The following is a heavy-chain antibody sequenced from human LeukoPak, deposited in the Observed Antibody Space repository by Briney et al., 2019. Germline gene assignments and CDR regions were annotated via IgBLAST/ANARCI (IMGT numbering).Heavy chain of an antibody. Sequence: PGGSLRLSCAASGFTFSSYAMHWVRQAPGKGLEYVSAISSNGGSTYYANSVKGRFTISRDNSKNTLYLQMGSLRAEDMAVYYCARARDIVVVPAALGYWGQGTLVTVSS. CDR1: GFTFSSYA. D-gene: IGHD2-2*01. CDR3: ARARDIVVVPAALGY. V-gene: IGHV3-64*01. J-gene: IGHJ4*02. CDR2: ISSNGGST.